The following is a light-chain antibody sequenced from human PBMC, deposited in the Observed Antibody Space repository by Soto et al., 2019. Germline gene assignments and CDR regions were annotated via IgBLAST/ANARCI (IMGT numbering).Light chain of an antibody. CDR3: LQTDTFPIT. CDR1: QDIGSW. CDR2: AAS. Sequence: DIQMTQSPSSVSASVVDRVTITCRASQDIGSWLAWYQQKPGKAPNLLIYAASSLQSGVPSRFSGSGSGTFFTLTISSLQPEDFATYFCLQTDTFPITFGQGTDWRL. V-gene: IGKV1-12*01. J-gene: IGKJ5*01.